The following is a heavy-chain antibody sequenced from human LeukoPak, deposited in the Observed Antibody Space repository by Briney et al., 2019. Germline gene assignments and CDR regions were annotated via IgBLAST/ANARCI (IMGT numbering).Heavy chain of an antibody. CDR3: ARDRCSSTSCYEVNWFDP. CDR2: INAGNGNT. Sequence: GASVKVSCKASGYTFTSYAMHWVRQAPGQRLEWMGWINAGNGNTKYSQKFQGRVTITRDTSASTAYMELSSLRSEDTAVYYCARDRCSSTSCYEVNWFDPWGQGTLVTVSS. V-gene: IGHV1-3*01. CDR1: GYTFTSYA. D-gene: IGHD2-2*01. J-gene: IGHJ5*02.